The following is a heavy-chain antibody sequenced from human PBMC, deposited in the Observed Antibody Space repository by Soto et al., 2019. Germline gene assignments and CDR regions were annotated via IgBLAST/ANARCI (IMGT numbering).Heavy chain of an antibody. CDR1: GYTFTGYY. Sequence: QVQLVQSGAEVKKPGASVRVSCKGLGYTFTGYYIHWIRQAPGQGLEWLAWINANSGGASQAQKFQGRGTMTRDTSISTVYMELSRLTSDDTAVYYCAREKIVAGFYYGLDVWGQGTTVTVSS. CDR2: INANSGGA. D-gene: IGHD5-12*01. V-gene: IGHV1-2*02. CDR3: AREKIVAGFYYGLDV. J-gene: IGHJ6*02.